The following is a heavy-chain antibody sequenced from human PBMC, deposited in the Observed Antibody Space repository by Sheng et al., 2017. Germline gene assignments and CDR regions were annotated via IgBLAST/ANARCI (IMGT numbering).Heavy chain of an antibody. D-gene: IGHD3-3*01. Sequence: EVQLVESGGGLVQPGGSLRLSCAASGFTFSSYWMSWVRQAPGKGLEWVANIKQDGSEKYYVDSVKGRFTISRDNAKNSLYLQMNSLRAEDTAVYYCARDHYDFWSGYYTGYGGWYFDLWGRGTLVTVSS. CDR2: IKQDGSEK. CDR1: GFTFSSYW. J-gene: IGHJ2*01. CDR3: ARDHYDFWSGYYTGYGGWYFDL. V-gene: IGHV3-7*01.